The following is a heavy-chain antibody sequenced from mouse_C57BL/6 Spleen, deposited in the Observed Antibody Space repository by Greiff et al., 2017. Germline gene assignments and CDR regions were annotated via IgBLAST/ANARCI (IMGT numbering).Heavy chain of an antibody. CDR2: INPSTGGT. V-gene: IGHV1-42*01. J-gene: IGHJ4*01. CDR3: AREGNYYGSSPYYAMDY. Sequence: VQLKESGPELVKPGASVKISCKASGYSFTGYYMNWVKQSPEKSLEWIGEINPSTGGTTYNQKFKAKATLTVDKSSSTAYMQLKSLTSEDSAVYYCAREGNYYGSSPYYAMDYWGQGTSVTVSS. D-gene: IGHD1-1*01. CDR1: GYSFTGYY.